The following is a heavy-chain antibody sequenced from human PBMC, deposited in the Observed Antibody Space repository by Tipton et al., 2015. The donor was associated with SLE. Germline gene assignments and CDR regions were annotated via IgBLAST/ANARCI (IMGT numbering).Heavy chain of an antibody. CDR1: GGSISSSSYY. Sequence: TLSLTCTVSGGSISSSSYYWGWIRQPPGKGLEWIGSIYYSGSTYYNPSLKSRVTISVDTSKNQFSLKLSSVTAADTAVYYCARQGGLGANYWGQGTLATVSS. J-gene: IGHJ4*02. V-gene: IGHV4-39*01. CDR2: IYYSGST. CDR3: ARQGGLGANY. D-gene: IGHD3-16*01.